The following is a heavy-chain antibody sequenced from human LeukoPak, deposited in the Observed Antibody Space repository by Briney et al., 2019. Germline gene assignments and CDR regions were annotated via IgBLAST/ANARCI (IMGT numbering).Heavy chain of an antibody. V-gene: IGHV3-74*01. CDR2: INSDGSST. CDR1: GFTFSSYW. J-gene: IGHJ4*02. Sequence: GGSLRLSCAASGFTFSSYWMHWVRQAPGKGLVWVSRINSDGSSTSYADSVKGRFTISRDNAKNTLYLQMNSLRAEDTAVYYCATVGATLGVDYWGQGTLVTVSS. D-gene: IGHD1-26*01. CDR3: ATVGATLGVDY.